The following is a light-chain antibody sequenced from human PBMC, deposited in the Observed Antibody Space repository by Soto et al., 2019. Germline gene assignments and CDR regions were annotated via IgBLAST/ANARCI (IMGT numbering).Light chain of an antibody. Sequence: DIPMTQSPSSVSASVGGRVTITCRASQDINNYLNWYQQKPGKAPDLLIYDASNLETGVPSRFSGSGSGTDFSFTISSLQPEDIATYYCQQYDSLPLTFGGGTKVEIK. J-gene: IGKJ4*01. CDR3: QQYDSLPLT. V-gene: IGKV1-33*01. CDR2: DAS. CDR1: QDINNY.